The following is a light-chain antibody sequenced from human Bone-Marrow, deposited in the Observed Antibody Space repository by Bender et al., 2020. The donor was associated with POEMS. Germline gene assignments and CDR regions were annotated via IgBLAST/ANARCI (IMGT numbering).Light chain of an antibody. CDR1: TNDIGGYKY. Sequence: QSAPTQPPSASGSPGQSVTISCIGTTNDIGGYKYVSWYQKSPGKAPKLLIYEVNRRPTGVSDRFSCSKSGNTASLTVSGRQIEDEADYYCSSYAGSTNYVVFGGGTKLTVL. CDR3: SSYAGSTNYVV. CDR2: EVN. J-gene: IGLJ2*01. V-gene: IGLV2-8*01.